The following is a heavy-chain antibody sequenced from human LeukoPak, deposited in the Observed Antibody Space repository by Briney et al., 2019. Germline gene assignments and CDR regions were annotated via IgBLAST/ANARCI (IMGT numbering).Heavy chain of an antibody. CDR1: GITLSNYA. CDR3: AKRGIVIRGVLVIGFHKEAYYFDY. D-gene: IGHD3-10*01. V-gene: IGHV3-23*01. CDR2: ISESGGST. J-gene: IGHJ4*02. Sequence: PGGSLRLPCVVSGITLSNYAMSWVRQAPGKGLEWVSGISESGGSTKYADSVKGRFTISRDNSLNTVYLQMSSLRAEDTAVYFCAKRGIVIRGVLVIGFHKEAYYFDYWGQGILVTVSS.